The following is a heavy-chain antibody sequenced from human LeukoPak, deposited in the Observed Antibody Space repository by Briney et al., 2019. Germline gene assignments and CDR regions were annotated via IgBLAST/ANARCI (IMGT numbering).Heavy chain of an antibody. D-gene: IGHD6-19*01. CDR1: GYSFTSYD. V-gene: IGHV1-46*01. J-gene: IGHJ4*02. CDR2: INPSGGST. CDR3: ARVRIAVAGTYYFDY. Sequence: AASVKVSCKASGYSFTSYDINWVRQATGQGLEWMGIINPSGGSTSYAQKFQGRVTMTRDMSTSTVYMELSSLRSEDTAVYYCARVRIAVAGTYYFDYWGQGTLVTVSS.